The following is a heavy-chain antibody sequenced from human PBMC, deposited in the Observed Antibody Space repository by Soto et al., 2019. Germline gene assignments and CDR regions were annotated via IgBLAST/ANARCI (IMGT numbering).Heavy chain of an antibody. D-gene: IGHD4-17*01. V-gene: IGHV4-59*01. CDR1: GGSINNYY. J-gene: IGHJ6*03. Sequence: QVQLQESGPGLVKPSETLSLTCTVSGGSINNYYWSWIRRPPGKGLEWIGYIHYTGSTNYNPSLRSRVTMSVDTSKNQFSLKLSSVTAADTAMYYCAKLERFQLSTVTYFYHSMDVWGKGTTVTVSS. CDR3: AKLERFQLSTVTYFYHSMDV. CDR2: IHYTGST.